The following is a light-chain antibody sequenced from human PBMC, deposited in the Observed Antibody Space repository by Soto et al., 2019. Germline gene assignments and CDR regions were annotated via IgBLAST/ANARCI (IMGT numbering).Light chain of an antibody. CDR1: QSVSSN. CDR2: GTS. Sequence: EIVMTQSPATLSVYPGERATLSCRASQSVSSNLAWYQQKPGQAPRLLIYGTSTRATGIPARFSGSGSGTEFTLTISSLQSEDFAVYYCQQYNNWPPTFGQGTKLEMK. CDR3: QQYNNWPPT. V-gene: IGKV3-15*01. J-gene: IGKJ2*01.